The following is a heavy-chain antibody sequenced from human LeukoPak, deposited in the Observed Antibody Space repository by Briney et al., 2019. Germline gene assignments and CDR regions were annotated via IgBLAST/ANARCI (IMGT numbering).Heavy chain of an antibody. CDR3: ARVTAGTVGYFQH. D-gene: IGHD6-13*01. Sequence: SGTLSLTCAVSGGSISSSNWWRWVRQPPGKGLEWIGEIYHSGSTNYNPSLKSRVTISVDKSKNQFSLKLSSVTAADTAVYYCARVTAGTVGYFQHWGQGTLVTVSS. J-gene: IGHJ1*01. CDR1: GGSISSSNW. CDR2: IYHSGST. V-gene: IGHV4-4*02.